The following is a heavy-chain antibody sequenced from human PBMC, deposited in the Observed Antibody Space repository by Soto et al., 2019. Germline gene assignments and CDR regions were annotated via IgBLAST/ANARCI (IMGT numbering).Heavy chain of an antibody. Sequence: PGESLKISCKGSGYSFISYWIGWVRQMPGKGLEWMGIIYPGDSDTRYSPSFQGQVTISADKSISTAYLQWSSLKASDTAMYYCARRRVPASHYYYGMDVWGQGTAVTVSS. J-gene: IGHJ6*02. D-gene: IGHD2-2*01. CDR3: ARRRVPASHYYYGMDV. V-gene: IGHV5-51*01. CDR1: GYSFISYW. CDR2: IYPGDSDT.